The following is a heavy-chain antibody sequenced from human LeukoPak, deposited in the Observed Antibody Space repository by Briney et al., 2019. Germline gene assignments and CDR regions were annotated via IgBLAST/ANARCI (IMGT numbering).Heavy chain of an antibody. V-gene: IGHV3-23*01. CDR1: GFTFSSYG. CDR3: AKTGGWYEVI. D-gene: IGHD6-19*01. CDR2: ISGSGGST. J-gene: IGHJ3*02. Sequence: GGTLRLSCAASGFTFSSYGMSWVRQAPGKGLDWVSSISGSGGSTHYADSVKGRFTISRDNSKDTLYLQMNSRRAEDTAVYYCAKTGGWYEVIWGQGTMVTVSS.